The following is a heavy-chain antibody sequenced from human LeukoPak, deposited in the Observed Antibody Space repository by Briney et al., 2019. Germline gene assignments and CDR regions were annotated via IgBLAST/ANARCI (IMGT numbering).Heavy chain of an antibody. V-gene: IGHV4-34*01. J-gene: IGHJ4*02. Sequence: SETLSLTCAVHGGSFSGHSWYWIRQPPGKGLEWIGEVYHSGTTHYNPSLQSRLTISVDTSRNQFFLNLNSVTAADTGFYYCARGRGIRRGYDFWSGFYPSWGQGTLVTVSS. CDR2: VYHSGTT. D-gene: IGHD3-3*01. CDR1: GGSFSGHS. CDR3: ARGRGIRRGYDFWSGFYPS.